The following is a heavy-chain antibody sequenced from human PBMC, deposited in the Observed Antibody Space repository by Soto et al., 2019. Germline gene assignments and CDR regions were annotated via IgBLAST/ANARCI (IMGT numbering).Heavy chain of an antibody. D-gene: IGHD3-10*01. CDR2: IYSGGST. Sequence: GGSLRLCCAASGFTVSSNYMSWVRQAPGKGLEWVSVIYSGGSTYYADSVKGRFTISRHNSKNTLYLQMNSLRAEDTAVYYCARGMVRGVIHYYYYVDVWGKGTTATVSS. V-gene: IGHV3-53*04. J-gene: IGHJ6*03. CDR3: ARGMVRGVIHYYYYVDV. CDR1: GFTVSSNY.